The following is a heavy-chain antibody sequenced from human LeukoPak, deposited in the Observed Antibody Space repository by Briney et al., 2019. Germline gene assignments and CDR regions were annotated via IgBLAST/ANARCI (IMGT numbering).Heavy chain of an antibody. D-gene: IGHD3-16*01. CDR1: GFTVSSYS. Sequence: GGSLRLSCAASGFTVSSYSMNWVRQAPGKGLEWVSSISSSSSYIYYADSVKGRFTISRDNAKNSLYLQMNSLRAEDTAVYYCARVGGDYYYYGMDVWGQGTTVTVSS. J-gene: IGHJ6*02. CDR3: ARVGGDYYYYGMDV. CDR2: ISSSSSYI. V-gene: IGHV3-21*01.